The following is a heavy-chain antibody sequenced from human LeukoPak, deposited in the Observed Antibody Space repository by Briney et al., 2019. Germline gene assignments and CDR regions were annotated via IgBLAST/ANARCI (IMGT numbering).Heavy chain of an antibody. V-gene: IGHV4-34*01. CDR1: GGSFSGYY. D-gene: IGHD4-17*01. CDR2: INHSGST. CDR3: ARGTMTTVTYYFDY. J-gene: IGHJ4*02. Sequence: PSETLSLTCAVYGGSFSGYYWSWIRQPPGKGLEWIGEINHSGSTNYNPSLRSRVTISVDTSKNQFSLKLSSVTAADTAVYYCARGTMTTVTYYFDYWGQGTLVTVSS.